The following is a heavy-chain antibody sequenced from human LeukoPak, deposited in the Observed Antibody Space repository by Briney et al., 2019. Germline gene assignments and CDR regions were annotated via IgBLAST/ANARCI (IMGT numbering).Heavy chain of an antibody. D-gene: IGHD3-22*01. V-gene: IGHV3-30-3*01. CDR2: ISYDGSNK. J-gene: IGHJ4*02. Sequence: GGSLRLSCAASGFTFSSYAMHWVRQAPGKGLEWVAVISYDGSNKYYADSVKGRFTISRDNSKSTLYLQMNSLRAEDTAVYYCARTTYYYDSSGYLDYWGQGTLVTVSS. CDR3: ARTTYYYDSSGYLDY. CDR1: GFTFSSYA.